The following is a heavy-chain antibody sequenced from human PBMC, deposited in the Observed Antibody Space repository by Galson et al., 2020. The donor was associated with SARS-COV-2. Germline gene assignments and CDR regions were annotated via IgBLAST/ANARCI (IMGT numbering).Heavy chain of an antibody. V-gene: IGHV4-4*07. CDR3: ARDRNYGSGNLFDY. CDR1: GGSISGYY. D-gene: IGHD3-10*01. J-gene: IGHJ4*02. CDR2: IYSGGNK. Sequence: SETLSLTCTVSGGSISGYYWSWIRQPVGMRPEWIGRIYSGGNKNYNPSLKSRVTMSVDTSNNQFSLELTSVTAADTAVYYCARDRNYGSGNLFDYWGQGFLVTVST.